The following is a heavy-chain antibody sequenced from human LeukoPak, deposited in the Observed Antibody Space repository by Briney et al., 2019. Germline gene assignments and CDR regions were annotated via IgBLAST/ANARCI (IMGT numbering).Heavy chain of an antibody. CDR3: ARHGSSGSRWFDP. J-gene: IGHJ5*02. D-gene: IGHD6-19*01. CDR1: GGSISSYY. CDR2: IYYSGST. V-gene: IGHV4-59*08. Sequence: SETLSLTCTVSGGSISSYYWSWIRQPPGKGLEWIGYIYYSGSTNYNPSLKSRVTISVDTSKNQFSLKLSSVTAVDTAVYYCARHGSSGSRWFDPWGQGTLVTVSS.